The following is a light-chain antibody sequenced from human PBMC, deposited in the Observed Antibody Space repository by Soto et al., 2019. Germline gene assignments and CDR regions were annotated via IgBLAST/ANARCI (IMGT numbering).Light chain of an antibody. CDR3: CSYASSSAYV. CDR1: TSDVGGYNL. J-gene: IGLJ1*01. Sequence: QSALTQPASVSGSPGQSITISCIGTTSDVGGYNLVSWYQQHTAKAPKLLIYEATQRPSGVSSRFSGSKSGNTASLTISGLQAEDEADYYCCSYASSSAYVFGSGTKVTVL. CDR2: EAT. V-gene: IGLV2-23*01.